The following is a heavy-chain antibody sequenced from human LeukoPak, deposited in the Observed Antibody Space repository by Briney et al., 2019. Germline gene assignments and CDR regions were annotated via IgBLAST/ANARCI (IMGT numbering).Heavy chain of an antibody. CDR2: ISGSGGST. CDR1: GFTFSSYA. J-gene: IGHJ5*02. Sequence: PGGSLRVSCAASGFTFSSYAMNWVRQAPGKGLEWVSAISGSGGSTYYADSVKGRFTISRDNSKNTLNLQMYSLRAEDTAVYYCAKDDQLLPFDPWGQGTLVTVSS. CDR3: AKDDQLLPFDP. V-gene: IGHV3-23*01. D-gene: IGHD2-2*01.